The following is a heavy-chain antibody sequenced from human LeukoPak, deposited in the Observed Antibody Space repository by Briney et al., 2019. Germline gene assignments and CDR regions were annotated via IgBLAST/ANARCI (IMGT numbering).Heavy chain of an antibody. Sequence: GASVKVSCKASGYTFTGYYMHWVRQAPGQGLEWMGWINPNSGGTNYEQKFQGRVTMTRDTSISTAYMELSRLRSDDTAVYYCAREGSSGWYWFDPWGQGTLVTVSS. V-gene: IGHV1-2*02. D-gene: IGHD6-19*01. CDR2: INPNSGGT. CDR1: GYTFTGYY. CDR3: AREGSSGWYWFDP. J-gene: IGHJ5*02.